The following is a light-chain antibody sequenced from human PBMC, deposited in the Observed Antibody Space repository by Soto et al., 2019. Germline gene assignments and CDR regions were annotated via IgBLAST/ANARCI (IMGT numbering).Light chain of an antibody. CDR3: QQLNSYPRT. J-gene: IGKJ2*01. CDR1: QGISSY. V-gene: IGKV1-9*01. Sequence: DIQLTQSPSFLSASVGDRVTITCRASQGISSYLAWYQQKPGKAPKLLLFAASTLQSGVPSRFSGSGSGTEFTLTLRSLQPGDFATYYCQQLNSYPRTFGQGTKLEIK. CDR2: AAS.